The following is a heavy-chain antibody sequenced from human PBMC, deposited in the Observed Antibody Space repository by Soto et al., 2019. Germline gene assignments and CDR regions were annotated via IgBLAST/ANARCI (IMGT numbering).Heavy chain of an antibody. V-gene: IGHV3-53*01. CDR3: ARASIAAAGYYFDY. CDR1: GFTVSTNY. D-gene: IGHD6-13*01. Sequence: EVQVVESGGGLIQPGGSLRLSCAASGFTVSTNYMSWVRQAPGKGLEWVSVIYSGGSTYYADSVKGRFTISRDNSKNTLYLQMNSLRAEDTAVYYCARASIAAAGYYFDYWGQGTLVTVSS. CDR2: IYSGGST. J-gene: IGHJ4*02.